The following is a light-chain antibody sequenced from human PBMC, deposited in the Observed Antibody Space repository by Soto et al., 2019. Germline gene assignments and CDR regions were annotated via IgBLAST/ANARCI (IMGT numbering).Light chain of an antibody. Sequence: DIQMTQSPSSLSASVGDRVTLTCQASQDIRNSLNWYQQKPGKAPNLLIYGASNLATGVPSRFSGSGSGTEFSLTSTNLQPEDFATYYCQQYGGLPLTFGGGTQVEIK. CDR2: GAS. CDR1: QDIRNS. J-gene: IGKJ4*01. CDR3: QQYGGLPLT. V-gene: IGKV1-33*01.